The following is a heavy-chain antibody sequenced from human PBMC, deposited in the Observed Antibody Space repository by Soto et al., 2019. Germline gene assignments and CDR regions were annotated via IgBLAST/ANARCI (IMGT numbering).Heavy chain of an antibody. CDR2: FDPEDGET. J-gene: IGHJ6*03. CDR3: ALTHYYYYYMDV. CDR1: GYTLTELS. Sequence: ASVKVSCKVSGYTLTELSMHWVRQAPGKGLEWMGGFDPEDGETIYAQKFQGRVTMTEDTSTDTAYMELSSLRSEDTAVYYCALTHYYYYYMDVWGKGATVTAP. V-gene: IGHV1-24*01. D-gene: IGHD3-9*01.